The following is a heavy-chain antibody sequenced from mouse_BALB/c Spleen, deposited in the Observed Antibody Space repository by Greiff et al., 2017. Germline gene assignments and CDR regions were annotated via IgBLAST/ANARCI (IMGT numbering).Heavy chain of an antibody. Sequence: EVQLVESGGGLVQPGGSLKLSCAASGFTFSSYGMSWVRQTPDKRLELVATINSNGGSTYYPDSVKGRFTISRDNAKNTLYLQMSSLKSEDTAMYYCARDEGYDSFDYWGQGTTLTVSS. CDR2: INSNGGST. CDR3: ARDEGYDSFDY. D-gene: IGHD2-3*01. V-gene: IGHV5-6-3*01. J-gene: IGHJ2*01. CDR1: GFTFSSYG.